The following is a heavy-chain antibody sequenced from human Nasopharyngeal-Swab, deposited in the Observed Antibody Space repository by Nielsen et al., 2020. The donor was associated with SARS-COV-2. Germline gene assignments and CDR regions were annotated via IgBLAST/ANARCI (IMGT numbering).Heavy chain of an antibody. CDR3: ARVSGTQSIYYYYGMDV. CDR1: GFTFSSYS. D-gene: IGHD1-1*01. V-gene: IGHV3-21*01. CDR2: ISSSSSYI. J-gene: IGHJ6*02. Sequence: GGSLRLSCAASGFTFSSYSMNWVRQAPGKGLEWVSSISSSSSYIYYADLVKGRFTISRDNAKNSLYLQMNSLRAEDTAVYYCARVSGTQSIYYYYGMDVWGQGTTVTVSS.